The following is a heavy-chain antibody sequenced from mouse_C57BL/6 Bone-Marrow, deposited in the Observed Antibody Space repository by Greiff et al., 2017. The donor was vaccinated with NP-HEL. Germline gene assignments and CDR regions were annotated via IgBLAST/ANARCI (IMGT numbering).Heavy chain of an antibody. D-gene: IGHD1-1*01. CDR2: ISYDGSN. CDR3: ARDSYYYGSSPYYAMDY. J-gene: IGHJ4*01. CDR1: GYSITSGYY. V-gene: IGHV3-6*01. Sequence: EVQLVESGPGLVKPSQSLSLTCSVTGYSITSGYYWNWIRQFPGNKLEWMGYISYDGSNNYNPSLKNRISITRDTSKNQFFLKLNSVTTEDTATYYCARDSYYYGSSPYYAMDYWGQGTSVTVSS.